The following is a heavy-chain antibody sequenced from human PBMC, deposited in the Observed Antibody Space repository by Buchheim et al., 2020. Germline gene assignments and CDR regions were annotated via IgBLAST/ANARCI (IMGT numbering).Heavy chain of an antibody. D-gene: IGHD3-22*01. CDR1: GGSISSGGYS. Sequence: QPQLQESGSGLVKPSQTLSLTCAVSGGSISSGGYSWSWIRQPPGKGLEWIGYIYHSGSTYYNPSLKSRVTISVDRPKNQFSLKLSSVTAADTAVYYCARGRGYDGYFDYWGQGTL. J-gene: IGHJ4*02. CDR2: IYHSGST. CDR3: ARGRGYDGYFDY. V-gene: IGHV4-30-2*01.